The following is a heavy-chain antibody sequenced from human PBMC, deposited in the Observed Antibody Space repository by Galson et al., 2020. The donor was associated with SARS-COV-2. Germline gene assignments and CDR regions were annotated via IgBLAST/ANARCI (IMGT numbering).Heavy chain of an antibody. D-gene: IGHD3-10*01. CDR1: GFSVSSNY. CDR3: EKDPGHGLGTYYGNY. V-gene: IGHV3-53*01. J-gene: IGHJ4*02. CDR2: IYSGGTT. Sequence: GGSLRLSCAASGFSVSSNYMSWVRQAPGKGLEWVSVIYSGGTTYYADSVKGRFTISRDDSKNTVYLQMNSLRAEDTAMYFCEKDPGHGLGTYYGNYWGQGTLVTVSS.